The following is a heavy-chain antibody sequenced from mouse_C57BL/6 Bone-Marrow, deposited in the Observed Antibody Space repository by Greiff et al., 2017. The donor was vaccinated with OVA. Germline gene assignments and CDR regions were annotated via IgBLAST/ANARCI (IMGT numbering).Heavy chain of an antibody. D-gene: IGHD2-1*01. CDR2: IYPGNSDT. V-gene: IGHV1-5*01. Sequence: EVQLQQSGTVLARPGASVKMSCKTSGYTFTSYWMHWVKQRPGQGLEWIGAIYPGNSDTSYNQKFKGKAQLTAVTSASTAYMELSSLTNEDSAVXYCTRGGTPIYYGFAYWGQGTLVTVSA. CDR1: GYTFTSYW. CDR3: TRGGTPIYYGFAY. J-gene: IGHJ3*01.